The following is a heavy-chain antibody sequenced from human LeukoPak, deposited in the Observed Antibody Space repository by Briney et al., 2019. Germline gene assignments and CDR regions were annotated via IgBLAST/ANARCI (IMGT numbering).Heavy chain of an antibody. D-gene: IGHD2-15*01. Sequence: TGGSLRLSCAASGFTFSSYAMSWVRQAPGKGLXXXXAISGSGGSTYYADSVKGRFTISRDNSKNTLYLQMNSLRAEDTAVYYCAKASLGYCSGGSCSPYDYWGQGTLVTVSS. J-gene: IGHJ4*02. CDR1: GFTFSSYA. CDR3: AKASLGYCSGGSCSPYDY. CDR2: ISGSGGST. V-gene: IGHV3-23*01.